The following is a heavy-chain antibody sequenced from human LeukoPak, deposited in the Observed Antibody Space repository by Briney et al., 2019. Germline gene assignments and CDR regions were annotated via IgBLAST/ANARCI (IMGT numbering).Heavy chain of an antibody. D-gene: IGHD3-22*01. J-gene: IGHJ3*02. Sequence: GGSLRLSCAASGFTFSSYAMSWVRQAPGKGLEWVSAISGCGGNTYYADSVKGQFTISRDNSKNTLYLQMNSLRAEDTAVYYCAKARPGWLVRRGEAFDIWGQGTMVTVSS. CDR2: ISGCGGNT. CDR1: GFTFSSYA. V-gene: IGHV3-23*01. CDR3: AKARPGWLVRRGEAFDI.